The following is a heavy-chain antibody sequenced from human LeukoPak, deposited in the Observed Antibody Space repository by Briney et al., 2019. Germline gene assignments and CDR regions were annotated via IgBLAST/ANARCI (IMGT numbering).Heavy chain of an antibody. Sequence: SETLSLTCTVSGGSISSYYWSWIRQPPGKGLEWIGYIYYSGSTNYNPSLKSRVTISVDTSKNQFSLKLSSVTAADTAVYYCARDPPRGYSYSYWGQGTLVTVSS. V-gene: IGHV4-59*01. CDR1: GGSISSYY. CDR3: ARDPPRGYSYSY. CDR2: IYYSGST. J-gene: IGHJ4*02. D-gene: IGHD5-18*01.